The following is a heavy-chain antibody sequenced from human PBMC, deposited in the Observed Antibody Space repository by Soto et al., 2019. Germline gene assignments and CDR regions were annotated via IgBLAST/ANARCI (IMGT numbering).Heavy chain of an antibody. CDR3: ARALGSWGSGDAFDI. J-gene: IGHJ3*02. Sequence: GGSLRLSCAASGFTFSSYSMNWVRQAPGKGLEWVSSISSSSSYIYYADSVKGRFTISRDNAKNSLYLQMNSLRAEDTAVYYCARALGSWGSGDAFDIWGKGTMVTVSS. CDR2: ISSSSSYI. D-gene: IGHD3-16*01. CDR1: GFTFSSYS. V-gene: IGHV3-21*01.